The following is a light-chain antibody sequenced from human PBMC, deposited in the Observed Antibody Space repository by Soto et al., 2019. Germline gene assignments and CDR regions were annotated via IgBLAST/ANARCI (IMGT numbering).Light chain of an antibody. CDR1: SSDVGGYNY. Sequence: QSALTQPASVSGSPGQSITISCTGTSSDVGGYNYASWYQQHPGKAPKLMIXXXXXXXXXXXXXXXXSKSGNTASLTISGLXAXXXXXXYCSSYTSSSTLVFGGGTKLTVL. CDR3: SSYTSSSTLV. V-gene: IGLV2-14*01. CDR2: XXX. J-gene: IGLJ2*01.